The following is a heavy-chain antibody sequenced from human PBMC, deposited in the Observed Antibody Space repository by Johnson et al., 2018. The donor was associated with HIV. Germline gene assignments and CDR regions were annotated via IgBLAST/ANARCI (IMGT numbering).Heavy chain of an antibody. CDR3: ARLCSGCADAFDM. CDR1: GFTFSDHY. CDR2: ISSSGSNI. J-gene: IGHJ3*02. Sequence: QVQLVESGGGLVKPGGSPRLSCAASGFTFSDHYTAWIRQAPGQGLEWVSYISSSGSNIYYAESVKGRFTVSRDNAKNSVYLQMNSLRAEDTAVYYWARLCSGCADAFDMWGQGTMVTVS. V-gene: IGHV3-11*04. D-gene: IGHD3-10*02.